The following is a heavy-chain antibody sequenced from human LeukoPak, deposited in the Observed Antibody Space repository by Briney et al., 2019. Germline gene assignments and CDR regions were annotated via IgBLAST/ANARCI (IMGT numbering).Heavy chain of an antibody. J-gene: IGHJ4*02. Sequence: GGSLRLSCAASGFTFSSYAMSWVRQAPGKGLEWVSAISGSGGSTYYADSVKGRFTISRDNSKNTLYLQMNSLRAEDTAVCYCANLENDFWSGYYTGIGFDYWGQGTLVTVSS. CDR3: ANLENDFWSGYYTGIGFDY. CDR1: GFTFSSYA. D-gene: IGHD3-3*01. V-gene: IGHV3-23*01. CDR2: ISGSGGST.